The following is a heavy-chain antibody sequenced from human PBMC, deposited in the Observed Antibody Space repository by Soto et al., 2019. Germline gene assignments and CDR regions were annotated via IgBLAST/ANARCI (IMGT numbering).Heavy chain of an antibody. Sequence: SVKVSCKASGGTFSSYTISWVRQAPGQGLEWMGRIIPILGIANYAQKFQGRVTITADKSTSTAYMELSSLRSEDTAVYYCARANYDILTGYFANWFDPWGQGTLVTVSS. CDR3: ARANYDILTGYFANWFDP. D-gene: IGHD3-9*01. J-gene: IGHJ5*02. V-gene: IGHV1-69*02. CDR1: GGTFSSYT. CDR2: IIPILGIA.